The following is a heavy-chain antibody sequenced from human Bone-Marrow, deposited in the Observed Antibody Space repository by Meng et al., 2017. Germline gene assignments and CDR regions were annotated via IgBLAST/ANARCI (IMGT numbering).Heavy chain of an antibody. V-gene: IGHV3-15*01. CDR3: YGHVDY. D-gene: IGHD4-17*01. CDR2: MKSNVDGGNV. CDR1: GLTVRSAW. Sequence: CAATGLTVRSAWMAWVSVAPGKGLEWIGSMKSNVDGGNVVYATAVKGRNFISRDDNSHTFYLKVDDQKTKDRDVYYCYGHVDYWGQGTLVTVSS. J-gene: IGHJ4*02.